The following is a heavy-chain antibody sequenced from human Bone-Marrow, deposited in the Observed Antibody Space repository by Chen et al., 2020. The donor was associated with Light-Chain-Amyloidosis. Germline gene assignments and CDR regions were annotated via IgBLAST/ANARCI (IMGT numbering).Heavy chain of an antibody. J-gene: IGHJ5*02. CDR1: GFTFSIYA. CDR2: ISDSGGNT. Sequence: EVQVLESGGGLVQPGGSPRLSCAASGFTFSIYAMSWFRQAPGKGLEWVSAISDSGGNTYYADSVKGRFTISRDNSKNTLYLQMNTLRAEDTAVYYCAKSGRTLLGWFDPWGQGTLVTVSS. CDR3: AKSGRTLLGWFDP. V-gene: IGHV3-23*01. D-gene: IGHD1-1*01.